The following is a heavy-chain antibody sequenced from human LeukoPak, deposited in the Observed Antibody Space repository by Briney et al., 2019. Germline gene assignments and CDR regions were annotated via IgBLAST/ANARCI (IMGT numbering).Heavy chain of an antibody. CDR3: ARDLYSTALDYYYGMDV. V-gene: IGHV3-21*01. Sequence: GRSLRLSCAASGFSFRSYGMLWVRQAPGKGLEWVSSISSSSSYIYYADSVKGRFTISRDNAKNSLYLQMNSLRAEDTAVYYCARDLYSTALDYYYGMDVWGQGTTVTVSS. CDR2: ISSSSSYI. D-gene: IGHD4-11*01. J-gene: IGHJ6*02. CDR1: GFSFRSYG.